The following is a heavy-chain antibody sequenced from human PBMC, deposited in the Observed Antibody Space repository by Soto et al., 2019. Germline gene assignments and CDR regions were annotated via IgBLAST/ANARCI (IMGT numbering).Heavy chain of an antibody. J-gene: IGHJ5*02. D-gene: IGHD3-3*01. CDR3: ARARRGLRFLEWLLQHDYNWFDP. Sequence: SETLSLTCTVSGGSFSPNYWSWIRQPPGKGLEWVGYIYYGGTTSYNPSLQSRVTISLETSKSQFSLRLTSVTAADTAVYYCARARRGLRFLEWLLQHDYNWFDPWGQGTLVTVS. CDR2: IYYGGTT. CDR1: GGSFSPNY. V-gene: IGHV4-59*08.